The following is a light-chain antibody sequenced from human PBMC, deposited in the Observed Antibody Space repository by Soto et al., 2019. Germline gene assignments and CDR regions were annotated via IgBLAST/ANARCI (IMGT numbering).Light chain of an antibody. CDR3: QTWDTGILV. CDR1: SRHRNYA. Sequence: QPVLTQSPSASASLGASVKLTCILSSRHRNYAVAWHQQQPEKGPRYLMKLNSDGSHRKGDGIPDRFSGSSSGAERYLTISSLQSEDEADYYCQTWDTGILVFGGGTKLTVL. V-gene: IGLV4-69*01. J-gene: IGLJ2*01. CDR2: LNSDGSH.